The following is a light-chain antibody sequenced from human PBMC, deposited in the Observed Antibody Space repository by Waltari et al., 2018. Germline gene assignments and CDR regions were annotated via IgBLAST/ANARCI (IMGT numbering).Light chain of an antibody. CDR3: QQYKSYPFT. CDR2: DAF. V-gene: IGKV1-16*02. Sequence: DIQMTQSPSSLSASVGDRFTLTCRASQDISNFLTWFQQRPGQAPKSLIYDAFSLQSGVPSKFSGSGSGTEFTLTISSLQPEDFATYYCQQYKSYPFTFGQGTKLEIK. J-gene: IGKJ2*01. CDR1: QDISNF.